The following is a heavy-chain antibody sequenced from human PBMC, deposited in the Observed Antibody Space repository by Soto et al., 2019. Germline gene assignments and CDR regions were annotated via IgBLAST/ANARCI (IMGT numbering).Heavy chain of an antibody. J-gene: IGHJ6*03. Sequence: ASVKVSCKASGYTFTSYGISWVRQAPGQGLEWMGWISAYNGNTNYAQKLQGRVTMTTDTSTSTAYMELRSLRSDDTAVYYCARVTMVRGVIIPSPYYYYYMDVWGKGTTVTVSS. CDR3: ARVTMVRGVIIPSPYYYYYMDV. D-gene: IGHD3-10*01. CDR2: ISAYNGNT. V-gene: IGHV1-18*01. CDR1: GYTFTSYG.